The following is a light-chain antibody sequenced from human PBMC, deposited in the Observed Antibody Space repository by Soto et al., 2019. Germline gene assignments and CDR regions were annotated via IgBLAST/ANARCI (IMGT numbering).Light chain of an antibody. V-gene: IGKV1-5*03. CDR3: QQYNSYSWT. CDR1: QSISTW. Sequence: DSTMTQSPSTLSASVGDRVTIPCRASQSISTWLAWYQQKPGKAPKLLIYKASSLESGVPSRFSGSGSGTEFTLTISSLQPDDFATYYCQQYNSYSWTFARGTKVDIK. J-gene: IGKJ1*01. CDR2: KAS.